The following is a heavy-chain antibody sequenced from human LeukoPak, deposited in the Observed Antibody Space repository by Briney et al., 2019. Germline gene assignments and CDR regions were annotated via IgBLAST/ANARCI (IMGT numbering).Heavy chain of an antibody. CDR1: GFTFTTYA. CDR2: IANSGGST. D-gene: IGHD1/OR15-1a*01. Sequence: PGGSQRLSCAASGFTFTTYAMSWVRQAPGKGLEWVSTIANSGGSTYYADSVKGRFTISRDNSKNTLYLQMNSLRAEDMAVYYCAKSHSVEQRGYFDYWGQGTLVTVSS. J-gene: IGHJ4*02. CDR3: AKSHSVEQRGYFDY. V-gene: IGHV3-23*01.